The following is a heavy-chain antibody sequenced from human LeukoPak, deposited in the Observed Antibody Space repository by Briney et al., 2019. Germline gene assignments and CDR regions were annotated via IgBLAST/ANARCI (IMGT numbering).Heavy chain of an antibody. Sequence: PSETLSLTCTVSGGSISSSSYYWGWIRQPPGKGLEWIGSIYYSGSTYYNPSLKSRVTISVDTSKNQFSLKLSSVTAADTAVYYCARDGYSYGPGGWFDPWGQGTLVTVSS. D-gene: IGHD5-18*01. J-gene: IGHJ5*02. CDR3: ARDGYSYGPGGWFDP. CDR2: IYYSGST. CDR1: GGSISSSSYY. V-gene: IGHV4-39*07.